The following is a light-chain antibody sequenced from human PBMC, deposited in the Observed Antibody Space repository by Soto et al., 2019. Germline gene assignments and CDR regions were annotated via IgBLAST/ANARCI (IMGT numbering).Light chain of an antibody. V-gene: IGLV2-11*01. CDR2: DVG. Sequence: QSALTQPRSVSGSPLQSVTISGTGTSSDVGGYKYVSWYQQHPGKAPKLMIYDVGKRPSGVPARLSGSKSGNTASLTISGLKAEYEADYYCCSYAGDYTVVFGGGTKVTVL. CDR3: CSYAGDYTVV. CDR1: SSDVGGYKY. J-gene: IGLJ2*01.